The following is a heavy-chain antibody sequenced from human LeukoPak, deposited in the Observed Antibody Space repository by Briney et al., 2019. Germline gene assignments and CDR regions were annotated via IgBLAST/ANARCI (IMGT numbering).Heavy chain of an antibody. V-gene: IGHV3-33*08. CDR3: ANLRSGPRYGMDV. D-gene: IGHD3-3*01. CDR2: IWYDGSNK. Sequence: GGSLRLSCTASGFTFSSYGMYWVRQAPGKGLEWVAVIWYDGSNKYYADSVKGRFTISRDNSKNTLYLQMNSLRAEDTAVYYCANLRSGPRYGMDVWGQGTTVTVSS. CDR1: GFTFSSYG. J-gene: IGHJ6*02.